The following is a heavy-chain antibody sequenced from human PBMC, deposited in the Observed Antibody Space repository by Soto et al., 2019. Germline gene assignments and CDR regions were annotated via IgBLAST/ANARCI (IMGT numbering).Heavy chain of an antibody. CDR2: IYHSGST. J-gene: IGHJ4*02. Sequence: QVQLQESGPGLVKPSGTLSLTCAVSGGSISSSNWWSWVRQPPGKGLEWIGEIYHSGSTNYNPSLKSRVTISVEKSKSQVSLKLSSVTAADTAVYYCARDLRTSSGQRFAYWGQGTLVTVSS. V-gene: IGHV4-4*02. CDR1: GGSISSSNW. D-gene: IGHD3-22*01. CDR3: ARDLRTSSGQRFAY.